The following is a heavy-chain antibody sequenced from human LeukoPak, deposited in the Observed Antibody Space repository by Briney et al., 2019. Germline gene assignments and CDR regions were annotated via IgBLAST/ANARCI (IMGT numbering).Heavy chain of an antibody. Sequence: PGGSLRLSCAASGFTFSSYAMPWVRQAPGKGLEWVAVISYDGSNKYYADSVKGRFTISRDNSKNTLYLQMNSLRAEDTAVYYCAREVSSSGWYDPLDYWGQGTLVTVSS. D-gene: IGHD6-19*01. V-gene: IGHV3-30-3*01. CDR2: ISYDGSNK. CDR3: AREVSSSGWYDPLDY. J-gene: IGHJ4*02. CDR1: GFTFSSYA.